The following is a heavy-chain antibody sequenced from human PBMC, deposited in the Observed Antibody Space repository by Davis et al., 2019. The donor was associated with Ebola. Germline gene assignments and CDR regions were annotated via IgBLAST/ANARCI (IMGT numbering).Heavy chain of an antibody. Sequence: PGGSLRLSCVASGFTFSTYWMTWVRQAPGKGLEWVANIKQDGSEAYYVDSVEGRFIISRDNAKNSLYLQMNSLRAEDTAVYYCARGSGSYSSLGFDYWGQGTLVTVSS. J-gene: IGHJ4*02. CDR1: GFTFSTYW. V-gene: IGHV3-7*01. D-gene: IGHD1-26*01. CDR3: ARGSGSYSSLGFDY. CDR2: IKQDGSEA.